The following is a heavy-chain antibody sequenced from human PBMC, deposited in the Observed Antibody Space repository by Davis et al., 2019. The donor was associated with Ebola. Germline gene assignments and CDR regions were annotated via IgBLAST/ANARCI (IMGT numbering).Heavy chain of an antibody. J-gene: IGHJ6*02. CDR1: GFTFSSYA. CDR2: ISYDGSNK. Sequence: PGGSLRLSCAASGFTFSSYAMHWVRQAPGKGLEWVAVISYDGSNKYYADSVKGRFTISRDNSKNTLYLQMNSLRAEDTAVYYCARDTFPAQGYYGMDVWGQGTTVTVSS. D-gene: IGHD2/OR15-2a*01. V-gene: IGHV3-30-3*01. CDR3: ARDTFPAQGYYGMDV.